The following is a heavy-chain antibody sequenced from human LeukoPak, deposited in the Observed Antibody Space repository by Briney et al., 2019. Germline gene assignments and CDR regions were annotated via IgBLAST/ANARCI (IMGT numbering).Heavy chain of an antibody. D-gene: IGHD5-18*01. CDR2: ISAYNGNT. Sequence: ASVKVPCKASGYTFTSYGISWVRQASGQGLEWMGWISAYNGNTNYAQKLQGRVTMTTDTSTSTAYMELRSLRSDDTAVYYCARVIQLWRNDYWGQGTLVTVSS. CDR3: ARVIQLWRNDY. CDR1: GYTFTSYG. V-gene: IGHV1-18*01. J-gene: IGHJ4*02.